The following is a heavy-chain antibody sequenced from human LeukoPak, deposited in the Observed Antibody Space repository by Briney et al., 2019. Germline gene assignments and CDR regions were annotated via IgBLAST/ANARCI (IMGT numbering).Heavy chain of an antibody. CDR3: ARDVGIAAVAY. J-gene: IGHJ4*02. Sequence: GGSLVLSCAASGFTFSDYYMSWIRQAPGKGLEWVSYISSSGSTIYYADSVKGRFIISRDNAKNSLYLQMNSLRAEDTAVYYCARDVGIAAVAYWGQGTLVTVSS. CDR1: GFTFSDYY. CDR2: ISSSGSTI. V-gene: IGHV3-11*04. D-gene: IGHD6-13*01.